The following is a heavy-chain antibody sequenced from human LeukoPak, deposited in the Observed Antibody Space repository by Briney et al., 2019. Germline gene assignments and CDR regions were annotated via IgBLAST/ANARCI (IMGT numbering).Heavy chain of an antibody. J-gene: IGHJ5*02. CDR1: GFTFSTYA. Sequence: GGSLRLSCGASGFTFSTYAMSWVRQAPGKGLEWVANIKQDGSEKYYVDSVKGRFTISRDNAKNSLYLQMNSLRAEDTAVYYCARVDGVLSFDPWGQGTLVTVSS. CDR2: IKQDGSEK. D-gene: IGHD2/OR15-2a*01. V-gene: IGHV3-7*01. CDR3: ARVDGVLSFDP.